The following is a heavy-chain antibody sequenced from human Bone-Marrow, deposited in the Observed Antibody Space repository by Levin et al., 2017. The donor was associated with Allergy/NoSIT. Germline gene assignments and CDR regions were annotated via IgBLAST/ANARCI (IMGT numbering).Heavy chain of an antibody. V-gene: IGHV1-8*01. CDR1: GYTFTSYD. J-gene: IGHJ6*02. Sequence: ASVKVSCKASGYTFTSYDINWVRQATGQGLEWMGWMNPNSGNTGYAQKFQGRVTMTRNTSISTAYMELSSLRSEDTAVYYCARGRYYYGSGRDYDYGMDVWGQGTTVTVSS. CDR2: MNPNSGNT. CDR3: ARGRYYYGSGRDYDYGMDV. D-gene: IGHD3-10*01.